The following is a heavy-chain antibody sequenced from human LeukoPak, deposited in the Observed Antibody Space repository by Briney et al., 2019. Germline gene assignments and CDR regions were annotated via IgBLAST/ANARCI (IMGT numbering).Heavy chain of an antibody. CDR1: GGSISNYY. D-gene: IGHD2-15*01. J-gene: IGHJ4*02. Sequence: SETLSLTCIVSGGSISNYYWSWIRQPPGKGLEWIGYIFYSGSTDYNPSLKSRVTISVDTSKNQFSLKLSSVTAADTAVYYCARGVVAAPQTFDYWGQGTLVTVSS. V-gene: IGHV4-59*01. CDR3: ARGVVAAPQTFDY. CDR2: IFYSGST.